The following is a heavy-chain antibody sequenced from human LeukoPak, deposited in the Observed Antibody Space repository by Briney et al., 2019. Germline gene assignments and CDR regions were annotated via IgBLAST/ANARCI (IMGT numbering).Heavy chain of an antibody. CDR2: IYTSGST. Sequence: PSETLSLTCTVSGGSISSGSYYWSWIRQPAGKGLEWIGRIYTSGSTNYNLSLKSRVTISVDTSKNQLSLKLSSVTAADTAVYYCARSSSSWNWGQGTLVTVSS. V-gene: IGHV4-61*02. J-gene: IGHJ4*02. D-gene: IGHD6-13*01. CDR1: GGSISSGSYY. CDR3: ARSSSSWN.